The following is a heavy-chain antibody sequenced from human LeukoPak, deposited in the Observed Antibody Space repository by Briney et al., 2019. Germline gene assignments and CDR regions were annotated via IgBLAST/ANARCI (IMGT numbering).Heavy chain of an antibody. CDR2: IYNGRST. J-gene: IGHJ4*02. CDR3: AQTTGWPGSDF. D-gene: IGHD6-19*01. Sequence: PSETLSLTCSASGASTSSRYWSWIRQSPGRTLEWIGHIYNGRSTKYNPSLTSRVTISVDTSKNQFSLRMTSVTAADTAIYYCAQTTGWPGSDFWGPGALVTVSS. CDR1: GASTSSRY. V-gene: IGHV4-59*08.